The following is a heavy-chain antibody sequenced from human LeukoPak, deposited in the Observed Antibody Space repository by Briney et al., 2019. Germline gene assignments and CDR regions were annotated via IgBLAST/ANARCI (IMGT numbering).Heavy chain of an antibody. CDR3: ARDGSGRVPEMSAPDY. CDR1: GFTFSSYS. J-gene: IGHJ4*02. Sequence: GGSLRLSCAASGFTFSSYSMNWVRQAPGRGLEWVSYIRSSSSTIYYADSVKGRFTISRDNAKNSLYLQMNSLRAEDTAVYYCARDGSGRVPEMSAPDYWGQGTLVTASS. CDR2: IRSSSSTI. V-gene: IGHV3-48*01. D-gene: IGHD3-10*01.